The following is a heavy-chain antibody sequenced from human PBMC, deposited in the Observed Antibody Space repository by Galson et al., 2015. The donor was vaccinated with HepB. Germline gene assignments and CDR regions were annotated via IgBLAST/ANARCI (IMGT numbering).Heavy chain of an antibody. CDR1: GFTFGDYA. CDR3: TRFPPMVRGRYFDY. Sequence: SLRLSCAASGFTFGDYAMSWFRQAPGKGLEWVGFIRSKAYGGTTEYAASVKGRFTISRDDSKSIAYLQMNSLKTEDTAVYYCTRFPPMVRGRYFDYWGQGTLVTVSS. D-gene: IGHD3-10*01. V-gene: IGHV3-49*03. J-gene: IGHJ4*02. CDR2: IRSKAYGGTT.